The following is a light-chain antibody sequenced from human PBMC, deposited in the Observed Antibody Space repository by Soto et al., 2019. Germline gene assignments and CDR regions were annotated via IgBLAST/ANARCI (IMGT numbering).Light chain of an antibody. CDR3: QQNYSPPPIT. CDR2: AAS. Sequence: DIQMTQSPSSLSASVGDRVTITCRASQSITRFLNWYQQKPGKAPRLLIYAASNLQSGVPSRFSGSGYGTDFALTISSLQPEDFATYYCQQNYSPPPITFGQGTKVDI. V-gene: IGKV1-39*01. CDR1: QSITRF. J-gene: IGKJ1*01.